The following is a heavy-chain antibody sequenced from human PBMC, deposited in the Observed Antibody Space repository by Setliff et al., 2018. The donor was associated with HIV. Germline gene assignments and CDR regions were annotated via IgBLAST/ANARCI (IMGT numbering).Heavy chain of an antibody. D-gene: IGHD2-21*01. CDR1: GASISSYY. V-gene: IGHV4-59*12. CDR2: ISYSGTT. CDR3: ARIASVAGAYYFDY. J-gene: IGHJ4*02. Sequence: SETLSLTCTVSGASISSYYWSWIRQPPGKGLEWIGHISYSGTTNYNPSLKSRVTISVDTSKNQFSLKLSSVTAADTAVYYCARIASVAGAYYFDYWGQGTLVTVSS.